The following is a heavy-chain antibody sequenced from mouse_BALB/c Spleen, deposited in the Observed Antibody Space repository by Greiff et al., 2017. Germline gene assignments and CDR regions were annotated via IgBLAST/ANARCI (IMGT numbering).Heavy chain of an antibody. D-gene: IGHD2-3*01. Sequence: EVQRVESGGGLVQPGGSRKLSCAASAFTFSSFGIHWVRQAPEKGLDWVAYISSGSSTIYYADTVKGRFTISRDNPKNTLSLQMTSLRSEDTAMYYCAREDGYFPFANWGQGNLVTVSA. CDR2: ISSGSSTI. J-gene: IGHJ3*01. V-gene: IGHV5-17*02. CDR3: AREDGYFPFAN. CDR1: AFTFSSFG.